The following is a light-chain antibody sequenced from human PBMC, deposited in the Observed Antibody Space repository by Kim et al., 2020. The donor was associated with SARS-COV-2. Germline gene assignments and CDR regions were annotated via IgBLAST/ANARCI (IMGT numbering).Light chain of an antibody. CDR2: QDS. CDR3: QAWDSSTVV. Sequence: SPGQTASITCSGDNLEDKYACWYQQKPCQSPVLVIYQDSKRPSGIPERFSGSNSGNTATLTISGTQAMDEADYYCQAWDSSTVVFGGGTQLTVL. CDR1: NLEDKY. J-gene: IGLJ2*01. V-gene: IGLV3-1*01.